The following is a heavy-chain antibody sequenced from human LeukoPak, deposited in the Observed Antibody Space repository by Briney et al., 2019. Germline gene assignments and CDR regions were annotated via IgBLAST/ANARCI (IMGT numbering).Heavy chain of an antibody. D-gene: IGHD3-9*01. Sequence: PGGSLRLSCTASGFTFRSYAKNWVRQAPGKGLEWVSVISLNDGSTYYADSVRGRFTISRDNSKNTLFLQMNGLRAEDTAIYYCAKAMTSSTYYFDSWGQGTLVTVSS. J-gene: IGHJ4*02. V-gene: IGHV3-23*01. CDR2: ISLNDGST. CDR1: GFTFRSYA. CDR3: AKAMTSSTYYFDS.